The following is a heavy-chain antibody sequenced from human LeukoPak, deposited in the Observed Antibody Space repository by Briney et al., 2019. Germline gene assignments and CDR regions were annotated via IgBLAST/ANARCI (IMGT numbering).Heavy chain of an antibody. V-gene: IGHV2-70*11. Sequence: SGPALVKPTQTLTLSCTFSGFSLSNSGMCVRWIRQPLGKALEWLARIDWDDDKYYSTSLKTRLTISKDTSKNQVVLTMTNMDPVDTATYYCARIRRYNWNDVGVDYWGQGTLVTVSS. CDR2: IDWDDDK. CDR3: ARIRRYNWNDVGVDY. J-gene: IGHJ4*02. CDR1: GFSLSNSGMC. D-gene: IGHD1-20*01.